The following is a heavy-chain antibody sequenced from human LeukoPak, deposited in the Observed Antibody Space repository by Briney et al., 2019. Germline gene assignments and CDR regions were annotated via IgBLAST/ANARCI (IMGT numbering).Heavy chain of an antibody. CDR3: ARRGIYYDSSGYYSLDY. Sequence: ASVKVSCKASGYTFTSYGISWVRQAPGQGLEWMGWISAYNGNTNYAQKLQGRVTMTTDTSTSTAYMELRSLRSDDTAVYYCARRGIYYDSSGYYSLDYWGQGTLVTVSS. D-gene: IGHD3-22*01. V-gene: IGHV1-18*01. CDR1: GYTFTSYG. CDR2: ISAYNGNT. J-gene: IGHJ4*02.